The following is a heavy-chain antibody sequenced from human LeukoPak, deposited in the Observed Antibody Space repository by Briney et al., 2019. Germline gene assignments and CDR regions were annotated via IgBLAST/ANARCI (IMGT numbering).Heavy chain of an antibody. CDR3: GLRDHYYYYHIDV. CDR1: GGSFSNYY. V-gene: IGHV4-34*01. D-gene: IGHD3-3*01. J-gene: IGHJ6*02. CDR2: INQIGGT. Sequence: SETLSLTCAVYGGSFSNYYWSWIRQPPGQGLEWIGGINQIGGTDYNPSLKSRVTISVDTSKNEFSLKLSSVTVADSALYYCGLRDHYYYYHIDVWGQGTTVTVSS.